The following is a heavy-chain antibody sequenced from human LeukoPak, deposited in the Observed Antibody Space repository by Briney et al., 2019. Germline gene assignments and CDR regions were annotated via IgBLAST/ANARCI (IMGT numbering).Heavy chain of an antibody. CDR3: ARGMRQQLYYYYYGMDV. Sequence: ASVKVSCKASGYTFTSYDINWVRQATGQGLEWMGWMNPNSGNTGYAQKFQGRVTITRNTSISTAYMELSSLRSEDTAVYYCARGMRQQLYYYYYGMDVWGQGTTVTVSS. CDR2: MNPNSGNT. J-gene: IGHJ6*02. V-gene: IGHV1-8*03. CDR1: GYTFTSYD. D-gene: IGHD6-13*01.